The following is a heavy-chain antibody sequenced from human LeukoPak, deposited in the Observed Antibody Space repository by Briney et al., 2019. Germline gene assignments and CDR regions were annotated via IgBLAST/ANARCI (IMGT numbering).Heavy chain of an antibody. CDR2: IYYSGST. J-gene: IGHJ5*02. Sequence: SETLSLTCTASGVSFSSYYMHWIRQPPGKGLEWIGYIYYSGSTNYNPSLKSRVTISVDTSKNQFSLKLSSVTAADTVVYNCARSPAGESWFDHWGQGTLVTVSS. D-gene: IGHD1-26*01. CDR1: GVSFSSYY. CDR3: ARSPAGESWFDH. V-gene: IGHV4-59*08.